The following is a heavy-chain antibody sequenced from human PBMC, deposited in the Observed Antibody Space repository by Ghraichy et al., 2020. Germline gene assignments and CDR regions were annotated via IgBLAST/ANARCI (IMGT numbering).Heavy chain of an antibody. Sequence: SETLSLTCTVSGGSISSGDYYWSWIRQPPGKGLEWIGYIYYSGSTYYNPSLKSRVTISVDTSKNQFSLKLSSGTAADPAVYYCARGCSAGKPYYYYGMDVWGQGTTVTVSS. CDR2: IYYSGST. J-gene: IGHJ6*02. D-gene: IGHD6-13*01. V-gene: IGHV4-30-4*01. CDR1: GGSISSGDYY. CDR3: ARGCSAGKPYYYYGMDV.